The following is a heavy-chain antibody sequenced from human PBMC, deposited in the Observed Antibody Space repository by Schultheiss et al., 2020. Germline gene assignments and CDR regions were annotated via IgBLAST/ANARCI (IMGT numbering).Heavy chain of an antibody. J-gene: IGHJ5*02. Sequence: GSVKVSCKASGYTFTSYYMHWVRQAPGQGLEWMGIINPSGGSTSYAQKFQGRVTMTRDTSTSTVYMELSSLRSEDTAVYYCARVNLGDYVPIDYWFDPWGPGTLVTVAS. CDR3: ARVNLGDYVPIDYWFDP. CDR1: GYTFTSYY. CDR2: INPSGGST. D-gene: IGHD4-17*01. V-gene: IGHV1-46*01.